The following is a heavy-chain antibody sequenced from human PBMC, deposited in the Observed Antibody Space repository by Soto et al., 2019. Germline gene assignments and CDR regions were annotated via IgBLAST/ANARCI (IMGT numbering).Heavy chain of an antibody. J-gene: IGHJ4*02. CDR1: GGSISSGDYY. D-gene: IGHD5-18*01. CDR2: IYYSGRT. CDR3: ARVSSRSYGNFDY. V-gene: IGHV4-30-4*01. Sequence: QVQLQESGPGLVKPSQTLSLTCTVSGGSISSGDYYWSWIRQPPGKGLEWIGYIYYSGRTYYNPSLKSRVTISVDTSKNQYSLKLSSVTAADTAVYYCARVSSRSYGNFDYWGQGSLFTVSS.